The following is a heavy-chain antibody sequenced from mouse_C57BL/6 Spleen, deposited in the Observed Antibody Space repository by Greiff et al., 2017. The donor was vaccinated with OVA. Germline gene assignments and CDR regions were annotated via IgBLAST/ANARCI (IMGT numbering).Heavy chain of an antibody. CDR2: IYPRSGNT. Sequence: VQLQQSGAELARPGASVKLSCKASGYTFTSYGISWVKQRTGQGLEWIGEIYPRSGNTYYNEKFKGKATLTADKSSSTAYMELRSLTSEDAAVYFCASSRDPAWFAYWGQGTLVTVSA. CDR3: ASSRDPAWFAY. CDR1: GYTFTSYG. V-gene: IGHV1-81*01. J-gene: IGHJ3*01. D-gene: IGHD3-3*01.